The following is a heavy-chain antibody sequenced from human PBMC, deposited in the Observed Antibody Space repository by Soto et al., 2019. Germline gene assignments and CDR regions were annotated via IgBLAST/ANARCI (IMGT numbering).Heavy chain of an antibody. CDR2: IYYSGST. CDR1: GGSISSGDYY. Sequence: QVQLQESGPGLVKPSQTLSLTCTVSGGSISSGDYYWSWIRQPPGKGLEWIGYIYYSGSTYYNPSLKIRVTLSVDTSKHQSSLTLSSVTAADTAVYYFARAYCDGDCYSRPDAFDIWGQGTMVTVSS. V-gene: IGHV4-30-4*01. J-gene: IGHJ3*02. CDR3: ARAYCDGDCYSRPDAFDI. D-gene: IGHD2-21*02.